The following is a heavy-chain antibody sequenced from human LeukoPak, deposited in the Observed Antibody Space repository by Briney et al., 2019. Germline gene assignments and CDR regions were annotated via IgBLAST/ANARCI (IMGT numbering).Heavy chain of an antibody. Sequence: SETLSLTCAVYGGSFSGYYWSWIRQPPGKGLEWIGEINHSGSTNYNPSLKSRVTISVDTSKNQFSLKLSSVAAADTAVDYCVRAVGFRFDIWGKETLVTVS. J-gene: IGHJ5*02. CDR2: INHSGST. CDR3: VRAVGFRFDI. V-gene: IGHV4-34*01. CDR1: GGSFSGYY.